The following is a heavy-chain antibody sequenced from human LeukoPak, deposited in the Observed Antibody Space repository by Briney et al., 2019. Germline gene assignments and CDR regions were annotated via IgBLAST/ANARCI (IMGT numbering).Heavy chain of an antibody. J-gene: IGHJ4*02. D-gene: IGHD3-10*01. V-gene: IGHV4-59*08. CDR3: ARIKYTMVRGVVDY. Sequence: PSETLSLTCTVSGGSISSYYWSWIRQPPGKGLEWIGYIYYSGSTNYNPSLKSRVTISVDTSKNQFSLKLSSVTAADTAVYYCARIKYTMVRGVVDYWGQGTLVTVSS. CDR1: GGSISSYY. CDR2: IYYSGST.